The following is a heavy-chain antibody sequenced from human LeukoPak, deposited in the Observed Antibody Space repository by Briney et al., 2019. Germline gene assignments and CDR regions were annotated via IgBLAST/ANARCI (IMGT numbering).Heavy chain of an antibody. J-gene: IGHJ4*02. D-gene: IGHD3-22*01. CDR2: IIPIFGTA. Sequence: SVKVSCKASGGTFISYAISWVRQAPGQGLEWMGGIIPIFGTANYAQKFQGRVTITTDESTSTAYMELSSLRSEDTAVYYCAGGPNYYDSSGYKEVFDYWGQGALVTVSS. CDR1: GGTFISYA. V-gene: IGHV1-69*05. CDR3: AGGPNYYDSSGYKEVFDY.